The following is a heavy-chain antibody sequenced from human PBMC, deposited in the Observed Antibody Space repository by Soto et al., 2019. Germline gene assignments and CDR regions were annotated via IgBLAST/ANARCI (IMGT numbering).Heavy chain of an antibody. CDR1: GLTLSRYW. CDR3: SRDYYGPGPD. Sequence: EVQLVESGGGLVQPGGSLRLSCVASGLTLSRYWMSWVRQAPGKGLEWVANIKEDGGKTYYVDSVTGRFTISRDNAKNSVYLQMNSLRVEDTAVYYCSRDYYGPGPDWGQGTLVIVSS. J-gene: IGHJ4*02. D-gene: IGHD3-22*01. CDR2: IKEDGGKT. V-gene: IGHV3-7*04.